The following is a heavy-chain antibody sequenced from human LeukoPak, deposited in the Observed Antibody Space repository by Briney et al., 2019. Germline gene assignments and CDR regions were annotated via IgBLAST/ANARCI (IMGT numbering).Heavy chain of an antibody. CDR1: GYTFTSCD. CDR2: MNPSSGDT. CDR3: TRDMRGAAAADDAFDI. J-gene: IGHJ3*02. Sequence: ASVKVSCKASGYTFTSCDINWVRQATGQGLEWMGWMNPSSGDTGYAQNFQGRVPITRDTSISTAYMELSSLRSEDTAVYYCTRDMRGAAAADDAFDIWGQGTMVTVSS. D-gene: IGHD6-13*01. V-gene: IGHV1-8*01.